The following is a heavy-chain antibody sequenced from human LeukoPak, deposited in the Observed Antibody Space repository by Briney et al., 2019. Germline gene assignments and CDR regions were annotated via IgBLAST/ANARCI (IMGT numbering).Heavy chain of an antibody. CDR2: TSGSGANT. D-gene: IGHD5-12*01. Sequence: GGTLRLSCAASGFTLRSYDMSWGRQAPGKGLEWVAATSGSGANTYYADSVKGRFTISRDNSQNTLYLQMDSLRAEDTAVYYCAKEYSGYDFDYWGQGTLVTVSS. CDR3: AKEYSGYDFDY. CDR1: GFTLRSYD. J-gene: IGHJ4*02. V-gene: IGHV3-23*01.